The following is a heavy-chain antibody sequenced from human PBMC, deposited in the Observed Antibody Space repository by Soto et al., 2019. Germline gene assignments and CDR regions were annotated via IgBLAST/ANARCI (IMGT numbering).Heavy chain of an antibody. Sequence: GASVKVSCKASGYTFTSYDINWVRQATGQGLEWMGWMNPNSGNTGYAQKFQGRVTMTRNTSISTAYMELSSLRSEDTAVHYCARGKQQLVLLLGYWGQGTLVTVSS. CDR1: GYTFTSYD. D-gene: IGHD6-13*01. V-gene: IGHV1-8*01. J-gene: IGHJ4*02. CDR2: MNPNSGNT. CDR3: ARGKQQLVLLLGY.